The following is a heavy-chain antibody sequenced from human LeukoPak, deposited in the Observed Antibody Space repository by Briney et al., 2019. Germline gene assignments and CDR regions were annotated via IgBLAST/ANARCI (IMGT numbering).Heavy chain of an antibody. CDR2: ISGSGGTT. CDR1: GFIFSTYT. V-gene: IGHV3-23*01. CDR3: AKVIVGAKAFDY. Sequence: GGSLRLSCSASGFIFSTYTMHWVRQAPGKGLEWVSAISGSGGTTDYADSVKGRFTISRDNSKNTLYLQMDSLRAEDTAVYYCAKVIVGAKAFDYWGQGTLVTVSS. D-gene: IGHD1-26*01. J-gene: IGHJ4*02.